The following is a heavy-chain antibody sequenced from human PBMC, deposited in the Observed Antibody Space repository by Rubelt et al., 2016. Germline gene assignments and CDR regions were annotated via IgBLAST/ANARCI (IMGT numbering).Heavy chain of an antibody. D-gene: IGHD3-3*01. Sequence: QVQLQESGPGLVKPSQTLSLTCTVSGGSISSGGYHWSWIRQHPGKGLEWIGYIYYSGSSYYNPSLKRQVIISVNTSKKQFSLKLSAVTAADTAVYYCARLTIFGVTGYCDRWGRGTLGTVST. CDR2: IYYSGSS. CDR1: GGSISSGGYH. V-gene: IGHV4-31*01. J-gene: IGHJ2*01. CDR3: ARLTIFGVTGYCDR.